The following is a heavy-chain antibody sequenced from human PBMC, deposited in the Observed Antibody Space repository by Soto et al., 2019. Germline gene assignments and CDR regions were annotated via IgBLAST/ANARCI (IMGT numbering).Heavy chain of an antibody. D-gene: IGHD5-12*01. Sequence: SETLSLTCAVSGYPISSGYYWGWIRQPPGKGLEWIGIIHHSGSTYYNPSLRSRITISVDTSKNQFSLKMPPVTAADTAVYYCARSSGYVPGGYWGQGILVTVSS. V-gene: IGHV4-38-2*01. CDR2: IHHSGST. CDR1: GYPISSGYY. CDR3: ARSSGYVPGGY. J-gene: IGHJ4*02.